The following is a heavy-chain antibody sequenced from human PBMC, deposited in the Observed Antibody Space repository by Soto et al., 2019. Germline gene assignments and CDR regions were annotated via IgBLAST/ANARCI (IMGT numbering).Heavy chain of an antibody. J-gene: IGHJ3*02. CDR3: AKEASGVVVPAAMNDAFDI. CDR1: GFTFSSYA. V-gene: IGHV3-23*01. D-gene: IGHD2-2*01. Sequence: TGGSLRLSCAASGFTFSSYAMSWVRQAPGKGLEWVSAISGSGGSTYYADSVKGRFTISRDNSKNTLYLQMNSLRAEDTAVYYCAKEASGVVVPAAMNDAFDIWGQGTMVTVSS. CDR2: ISGSGGST.